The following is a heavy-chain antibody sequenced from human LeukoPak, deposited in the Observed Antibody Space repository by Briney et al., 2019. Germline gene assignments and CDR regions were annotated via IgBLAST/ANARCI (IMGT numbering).Heavy chain of an antibody. CDR2: ISGSGGST. J-gene: IGHJ4*02. Sequence: PGGSLRLSCAASGFTFSSYAMSWVRQALGKGLEWVSAISGSGGSTYYADSVKGRFTISRDNSKNTLYLQMNSLRAEDTAVYYSAKYVNSGWYLYFDYWGQGTLVTVSS. D-gene: IGHD6-19*01. CDR3: AKYVNSGWYLYFDY. V-gene: IGHV3-23*01. CDR1: GFTFSSYA.